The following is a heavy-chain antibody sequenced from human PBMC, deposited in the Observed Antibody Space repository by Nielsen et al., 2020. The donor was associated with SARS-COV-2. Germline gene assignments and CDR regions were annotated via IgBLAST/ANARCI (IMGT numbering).Heavy chain of an antibody. CDR1: GFTFDDYA. D-gene: IGHD6-13*01. Sequence: SCAASGFTFDDYAMHWVRQAPGKGLEWVSGISWNSGSIGYADSVKGRFTISRDNVKNSLYLQMNSLRAEDTALYYCAKDIWGQQLAPGAFDIWGQGTMVTVSS. J-gene: IGHJ3*02. V-gene: IGHV3-9*01. CDR3: AKDIWGQQLAPGAFDI. CDR2: ISWNSGSI.